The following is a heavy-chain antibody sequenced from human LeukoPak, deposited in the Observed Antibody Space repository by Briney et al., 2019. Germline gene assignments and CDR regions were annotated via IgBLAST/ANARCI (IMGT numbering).Heavy chain of an antibody. J-gene: IGHJ6*02. D-gene: IGHD3-22*01. V-gene: IGHV4-61*02. CDR2: IYTSGST. Sequence: PSQTLSLTRTDSGGSISSGSYYWSWIRQPAGKGLEWIGRIYTSGSTNYNPSLKSRVTISVDTSKNQFSLKLSSLTAAGTVVYYCAREHWYDDSSGYYYYYYGMDVWGQGTTVTVSS. CDR3: AREHWYDDSSGYYYYYYGMDV. CDR1: GGSISSGSYY.